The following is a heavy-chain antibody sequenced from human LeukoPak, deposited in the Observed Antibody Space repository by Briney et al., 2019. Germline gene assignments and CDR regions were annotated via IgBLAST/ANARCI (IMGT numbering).Heavy chain of an antibody. V-gene: IGHV4-4*09. CDR3: ARLGVRGALGY. D-gene: IGHD3-10*01. Sequence: PSETLSLTCTVSGGSISSYYWSWIRQPPGKGLEWIGCIYTSGSTNYNPSLKSRVTISVDTSKNQFSLKLSSVTAADTAVYYCARLGVRGALGYWGQGTLVTVSS. J-gene: IGHJ4*02. CDR2: IYTSGST. CDR1: GGSISSYY.